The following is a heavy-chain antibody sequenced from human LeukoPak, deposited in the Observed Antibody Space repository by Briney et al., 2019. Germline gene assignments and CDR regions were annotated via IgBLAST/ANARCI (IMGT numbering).Heavy chain of an antibody. CDR3: AKAAGNSGYDYEDY. D-gene: IGHD5-12*01. CDR2: ISESGGST. Sequence: HPGGSLRLSCAASGFTFNFYAMTWVRQAPGKGLEWASVISESGGSTHYADSVKGRFTISRDNSKNTLYLEMNSLRDEDTAVYFCAKAAGNSGYDYEDYWGQGTLVTVSS. V-gene: IGHV3-23*01. J-gene: IGHJ4*02. CDR1: GFTFNFYA.